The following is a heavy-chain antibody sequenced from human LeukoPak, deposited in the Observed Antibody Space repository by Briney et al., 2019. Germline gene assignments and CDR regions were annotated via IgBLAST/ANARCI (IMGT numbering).Heavy chain of an antibody. CDR2: ISWNRGRI. Sequence: GGSLRLSCAASGFTFSNYWMSWVRQAPGKGLEWVSGISWNRGRIDYADSVKGRFTISRDNAQNSLYLQMNSLRPEDTALYYCAKSLYGDYVGYFDSWGQGTQVTVSS. V-gene: IGHV3-20*04. J-gene: IGHJ4*02. CDR3: AKSLYGDYVGYFDS. D-gene: IGHD4-17*01. CDR1: GFTFSNYW.